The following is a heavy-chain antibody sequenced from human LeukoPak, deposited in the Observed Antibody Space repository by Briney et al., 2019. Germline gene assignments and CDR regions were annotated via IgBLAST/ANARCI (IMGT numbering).Heavy chain of an antibody. CDR2: IRYDGSNK. D-gene: IGHD2-15*01. CDR3: ARGRGRNPSGYYYYMDV. V-gene: IGHV3-30*02. J-gene: IGHJ6*03. CDR1: GFTFSSYG. Sequence: GGSLRLSCAASGFTFSSYGMHWVRQAPGKGLEWVAFIRYDGSNKYYADSVKGRFTISRDNSKNTLYLQMNSLRAEDTAVYYCARGRGRNPSGYYYYMDVWGKGTTVTISS.